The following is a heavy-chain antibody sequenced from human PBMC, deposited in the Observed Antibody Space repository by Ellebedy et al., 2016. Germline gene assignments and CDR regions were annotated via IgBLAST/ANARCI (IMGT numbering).Heavy chain of an antibody. CDR1: GFTFSSYA. V-gene: IGHV3-23*01. Sequence: GESLKISXAASGFTFSSYAMSWVRQAPGKGLEWVSAISGSGGSTYYADSVKGRFTISRDNSKNTLYLQMNSLRAEDTAVYYCAKVSGGIDPWGQGTLVTVSS. CDR2: ISGSGGST. CDR3: AKVSGGIDP. D-gene: IGHD1-26*01. J-gene: IGHJ5*02.